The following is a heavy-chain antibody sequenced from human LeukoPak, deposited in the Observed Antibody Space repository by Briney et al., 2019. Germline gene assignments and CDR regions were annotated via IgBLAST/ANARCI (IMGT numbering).Heavy chain of an antibody. CDR3: AREPDYYDSSGDPPPFDY. CDR1: GYIFSNFL. CDR2: VSTDNGNT. V-gene: IGHV1-18*01. Sequence: ASAKVSCKASGYIFSNFLITWVRQAPGQGLEWMGWVSTDNGNTKYAQKIQGRVTMTTDTSTSTAYMELKSLRSDDTAVYYCAREPDYYDSSGDPPPFDYWGQGTLVTVSS. J-gene: IGHJ4*02. D-gene: IGHD3-22*01.